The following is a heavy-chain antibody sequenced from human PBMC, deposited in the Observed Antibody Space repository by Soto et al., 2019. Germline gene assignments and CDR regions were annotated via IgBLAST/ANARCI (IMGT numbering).Heavy chain of an antibody. CDR2: LSGYGERI. CDR3: AKAPRGYRYGYSFDY. Sequence: GGSLRLSCAASGFTFSSYAMSWVRQAPGKGLEWVSSLSGYGERIYYADSVKGRFTISRDNSKNTLYLEMNSLRAEDTALYYCAKAPRGYRYGYSFDYWGQGTLVTVSS. V-gene: IGHV3-23*01. CDR1: GFTFSSYA. J-gene: IGHJ4*02. D-gene: IGHD5-18*01.